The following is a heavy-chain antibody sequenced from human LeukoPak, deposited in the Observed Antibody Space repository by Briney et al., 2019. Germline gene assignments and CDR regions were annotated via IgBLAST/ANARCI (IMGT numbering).Heavy chain of an antibody. D-gene: IGHD4-17*01. V-gene: IGHV4-39*01. CDR2: IYYSGST. Sequence: PSETLSLTCTVSCGSLSSSSYYWGWIRQPPGKGLEWIGSIYYSGSTYYNPSLKSRVTISVDTSKNQFSLKLSSVTAADTAVYYCARRVYGDYDDYYYMDVWGKGTTVTVSS. CDR3: ARRVYGDYDDYYYMDV. CDR1: CGSLSSSSYY. J-gene: IGHJ6*03.